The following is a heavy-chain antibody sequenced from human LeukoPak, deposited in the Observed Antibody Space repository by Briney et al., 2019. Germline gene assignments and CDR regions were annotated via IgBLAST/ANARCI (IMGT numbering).Heavy chain of an antibody. V-gene: IGHV3-49*04. J-gene: IGHJ1*01. CDR2: IRTKAHGGTT. Sequence: GGSLRLSCSASGFTFGDYAMTWVRQAPGKGLEWLGMIRTKAHGGTTEYAASVKGRFTFSRDDSKSIAYLQMNSLKTEDTAVYYCAKHIYGVVSIQQWGQGTLVTVSS. CDR1: GFTFGDYA. CDR3: AKHIYGVVSIQQ. D-gene: IGHD3-3*01.